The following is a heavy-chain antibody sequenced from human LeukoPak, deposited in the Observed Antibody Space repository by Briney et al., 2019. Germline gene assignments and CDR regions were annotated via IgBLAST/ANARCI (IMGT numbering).Heavy chain of an antibody. CDR2: ISSTSSYI. CDR1: GFTFSTYS. V-gene: IGHV3-21*01. Sequence: GGSLRLSCAASGFTFSTYSMNWVRQAPGKGLEWVSSISSTSSYIYYADSVKGRFTISRDNAKNSLYLQMNSLRAEDTAVYYCARDIRPDTMVGATESDASDIWGQGTMVTVSS. CDR3: ARDIRPDTMVGATESDASDI. J-gene: IGHJ3*02. D-gene: IGHD1-26*01.